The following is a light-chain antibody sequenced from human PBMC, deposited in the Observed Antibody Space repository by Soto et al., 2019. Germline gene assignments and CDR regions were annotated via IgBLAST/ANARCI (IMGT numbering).Light chain of an antibody. V-gene: IGKV1-5*01. CDR1: QSISSW. CDR3: QQYTSYRT. CDR2: DAS. Sequence: DIQMTQSPSTLSASVGDRVTITCRASQSISSWLAWYQQKPGKAPKLLIYDASSLESGVPSRFSGSGAGTEFTLTISSLQPDDFATYYCQQYTSYRTFGQGPKVDTK. J-gene: IGKJ1*01.